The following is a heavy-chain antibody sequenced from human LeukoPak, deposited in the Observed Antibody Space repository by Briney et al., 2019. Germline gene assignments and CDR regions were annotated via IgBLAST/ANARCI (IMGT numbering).Heavy chain of an antibody. V-gene: IGHV3-48*03. D-gene: IGHD3-10*01. CDR1: GFTFSSSE. CDR2: ISSSGSTI. CDR3: ARDRAIVVRGATLDYYYYYGMDV. J-gene: IGHJ6*04. Sequence: PAGSLSLSCAASGFTFSSSEMNWMRQAPAKGLEWVSYISSSGSTIYYADSVKARFTLSKDNSSHQLRLQMNSLRVEDTAVYYCARDRAIVVRGATLDYYYYYGMDVGGGDAGGTVSS.